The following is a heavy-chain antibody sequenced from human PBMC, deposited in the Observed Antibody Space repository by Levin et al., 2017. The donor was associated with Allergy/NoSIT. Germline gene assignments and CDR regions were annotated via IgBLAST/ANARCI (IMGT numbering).Heavy chain of an antibody. CDR2: IKSKTDGGTT. J-gene: IGHJ4*02. CDR3: TTFSDLLWFGESDFDY. Sequence: PGGSLRLSCAASGFTFSNAWMSWVRQAPGKGLEWVGRIKSKTDGGTTDYAAPVKGRFTISRDDSKNTLYLQMNSLKTEDTAVYYCTTFSDLLWFGESDFDYWGQGTLVTVSP. V-gene: IGHV3-15*01. CDR1: GFTFSNAW. D-gene: IGHD3-10*01.